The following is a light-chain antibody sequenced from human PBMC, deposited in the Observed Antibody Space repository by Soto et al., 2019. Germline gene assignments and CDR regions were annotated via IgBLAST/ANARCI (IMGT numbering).Light chain of an antibody. CDR2: AAS. J-gene: IGKJ2*01. CDR3: QQLKTYPRT. CDR1: QDISSF. V-gene: IGKV1-9*01. Sequence: DIPLTQSPSFLSASVGDRVTITCRASQDISSFLAWYQQKAGKAPKLLIFAASTLQSGVPSRFSGSGSGTEFTLTISSLQPEDFATYYCQQLKTYPRTFGQGNKLEIK.